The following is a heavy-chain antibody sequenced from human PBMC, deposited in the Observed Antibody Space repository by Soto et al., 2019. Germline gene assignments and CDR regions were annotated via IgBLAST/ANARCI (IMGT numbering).Heavy chain of an antibody. V-gene: IGHV1-69*13. CDR1: GGTFSSYA. Sequence: ASVKVSCKASGGTFSSYAISWVRQAPGQGLEWMGGIIPIFGTANYAQKFQGRVTITAAESTSTAYMELSSLRSEDTAVYYCARATYDILTGYSQYYFDYWGQGTLVTVSS. J-gene: IGHJ4*02. CDR2: IIPIFGTA. D-gene: IGHD3-9*01. CDR3: ARATYDILTGYSQYYFDY.